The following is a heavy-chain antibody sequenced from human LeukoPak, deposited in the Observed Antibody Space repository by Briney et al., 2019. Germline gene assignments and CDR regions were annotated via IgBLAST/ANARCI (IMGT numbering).Heavy chain of an antibody. J-gene: IGHJ4*02. CDR1: GFTFSSYW. CDR2: IKQDGSEK. CDR3: ARQYCNGDRCYFFD. V-gene: IGHV3-7*01. Sequence: GGSLRLSCAASGFTFSSYWMNWVRQAPGKGLEWVANIKQDGSEKYYVDSVKGRFTISRDNSKNTLYLQMNSLRAEDTAVYYCARQYCNGDRCYFFDWGQGTLVTVSS. D-gene: IGHD2-15*01.